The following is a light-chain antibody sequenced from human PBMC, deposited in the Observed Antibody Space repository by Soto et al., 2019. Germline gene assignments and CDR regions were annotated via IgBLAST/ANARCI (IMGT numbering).Light chain of an antibody. Sequence: QSVLTQPPSASGFPGQSVTISCTGTSSDVGYYDYVSWYQQHPGKAPKLVIYEVSNRPSGVSNRFSGSKSGNTASLTISGLQAEDEADYYCSSYTSSSTLVFGTGTKVTVL. V-gene: IGLV2-14*01. CDR3: SSYTSSSTLV. J-gene: IGLJ1*01. CDR2: EVS. CDR1: SSDVGYYDY.